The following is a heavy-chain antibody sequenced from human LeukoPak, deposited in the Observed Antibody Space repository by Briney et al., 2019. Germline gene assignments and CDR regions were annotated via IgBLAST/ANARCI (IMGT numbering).Heavy chain of an antibody. J-gene: IGHJ4*02. CDR1: GYNFPIYW. Sequence: GESLKISCQGSGYNFPIYWIGWVRQMPGQGLEWMGIIYPDDSNTIYGPSFQGRVTISADKSINTAYLEWSSLKASDTAMYYCARQRSSQGYFDYWGQGTLVTVSS. D-gene: IGHD6-6*01. V-gene: IGHV5-51*01. CDR3: ARQRSSQGYFDY. CDR2: IYPDDSNT.